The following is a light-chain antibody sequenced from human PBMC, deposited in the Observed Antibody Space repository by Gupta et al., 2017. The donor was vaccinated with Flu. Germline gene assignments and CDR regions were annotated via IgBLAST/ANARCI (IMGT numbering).Light chain of an antibody. CDR2: KIS. J-gene: IGKJ1*01. CDR3: QQYNSDYGVA. Sequence: DIQMTQSPSTLSAYVGDTVTITCRASQSIPYWLAWYHQKPGEAPKLLIYKISTLESGVPSRFSGDGSGTEFTLTISGLQPDDFATFYCQQYNSDYGVAFGQGTKVEIK. V-gene: IGKV1-5*03. CDR1: QSIPYW.